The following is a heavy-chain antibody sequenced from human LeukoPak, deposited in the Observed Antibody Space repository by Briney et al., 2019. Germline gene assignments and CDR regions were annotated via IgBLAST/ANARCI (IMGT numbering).Heavy chain of an antibody. V-gene: IGHV1-2*02. Sequence: GASVKVSCKASGYTFTGYYMHWVRQAPGQGLEWMGWINPNSGGTNYAQKFQGRVTMTRDTSISTAYMELSRLRSDDTAVYYCARDQNYYDSSGPGGYSGQGTLVTVSS. D-gene: IGHD3-22*01. CDR3: ARDQNYYDSSGPGGY. J-gene: IGHJ4*02. CDR1: GYTFTGYY. CDR2: INPNSGGT.